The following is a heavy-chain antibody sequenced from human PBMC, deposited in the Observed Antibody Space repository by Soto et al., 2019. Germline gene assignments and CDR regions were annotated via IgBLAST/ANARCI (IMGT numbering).Heavy chain of an antibody. J-gene: IGHJ6*02. CDR1: GGTFSSSA. CDR2: IIPIVASA. V-gene: IGHV1-69*12. CDR3: ARDLLGFGYTYADV. D-gene: IGHD3-10*01. Sequence: QVQLVQSGAEVKKPGSSVKVSCKASGGTFSSSAISRVRQAPGQGLEWLGGIIPIVASANYAQKFQGRVTITADESSSTAYMDLGSLKSEDTAVYYCARDLLGFGYTYADVWVQGTTVTVSS.